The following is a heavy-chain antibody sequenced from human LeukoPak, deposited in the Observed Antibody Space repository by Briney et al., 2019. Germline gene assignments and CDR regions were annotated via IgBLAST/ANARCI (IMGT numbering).Heavy chain of an antibody. CDR3: ASGSSWYQNFVDY. CDR1: GGSISSGSYY. CDR2: IYTSGST. V-gene: IGHV4-61*02. Sequence: PSETLSLTCTVSGGSISSGSYYWSWIRQPAGKGLEWIGRIYTSGSTNYNPSLKSRVTISVDTSKNQFSLKLSSVTAADTAVYYCASGSSWYQNFVDYWGQGTLVTVSS. J-gene: IGHJ4*02. D-gene: IGHD6-13*01.